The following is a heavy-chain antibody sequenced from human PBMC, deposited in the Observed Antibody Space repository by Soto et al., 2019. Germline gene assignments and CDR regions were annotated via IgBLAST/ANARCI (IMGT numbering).Heavy chain of an antibody. D-gene: IGHD2-21*02. Sequence: ESGGGVVQPGRSLRLSCAASGFTFSSYAMHWVRQAPGKGLEWVAVISYDGSNKYYADSVKGRFTISRDNSKNTLYLQMNSLRAEDTAVYYCARDRDIVVVTATPGWYFDLWGRGTLVTVSS. CDR1: GFTFSSYA. CDR2: ISYDGSNK. J-gene: IGHJ2*01. V-gene: IGHV3-30-3*01. CDR3: ARDRDIVVVTATPGWYFDL.